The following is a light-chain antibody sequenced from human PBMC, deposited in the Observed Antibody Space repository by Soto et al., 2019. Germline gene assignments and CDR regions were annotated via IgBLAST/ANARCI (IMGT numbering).Light chain of an antibody. Sequence: EIVLTQSPGTMYLSQGERATLSCRASESVGSNYLAWYQQKPGQAPRLLVYGPSTRATGIPDRFSGSGSGTEFTLTITRLDPEDFAVYFCQQYGPSPTFGQGTKGEIK. J-gene: IGKJ1*01. CDR3: QQYGPSPT. CDR1: ESVGSNY. V-gene: IGKV3-20*01. CDR2: GPS.